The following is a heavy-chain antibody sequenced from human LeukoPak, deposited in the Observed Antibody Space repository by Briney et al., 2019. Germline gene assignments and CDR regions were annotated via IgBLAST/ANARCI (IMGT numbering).Heavy chain of an antibody. CDR1: EFSVGSNY. V-gene: IGHV3-23*01. D-gene: IGHD3-16*01. CDR3: AKVRGTPY. J-gene: IGHJ4*02. CDR2: ISGSGGST. Sequence: GGSLRLSCAASEFSVGSNYMTWVRQAPGKGLEWVSDISGSGGSTYYADSVKGRFTISRDNSKNTLYLQMNSLRAEDTAVYYCAKVRGTPYWGQGTLVTVSS.